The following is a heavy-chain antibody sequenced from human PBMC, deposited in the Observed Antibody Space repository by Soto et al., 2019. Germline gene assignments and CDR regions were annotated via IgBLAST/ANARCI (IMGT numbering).Heavy chain of an antibody. CDR1: GGSISSGGYY. D-gene: IGHD3-9*01. CDR2: IYYSGST. V-gene: IGHV4-31*03. CDR3: ARGGYDILTGWNYYYGMDV. J-gene: IGHJ6*02. Sequence: QVQLQESGPGLVKPSQTLSLTCTVSGGSISSGGYYWSWIRQHPGKGLEWIGYIYYSGSTYYNPSLKSRVTLSVDTSKNQFSLKLSSVTAADTAVYYCARGGYDILTGWNYYYGMDVWGQGTTVTVSS.